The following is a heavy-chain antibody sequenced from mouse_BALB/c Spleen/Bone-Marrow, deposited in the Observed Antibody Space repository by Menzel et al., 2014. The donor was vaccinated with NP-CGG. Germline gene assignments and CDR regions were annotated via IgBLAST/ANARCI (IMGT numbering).Heavy chain of an antibody. D-gene: IGHD2-1*01. J-gene: IGHJ2*01. V-gene: IGHV8-12*01. CDR1: GFSLSTSGMG. CDR3: ARRAGGNYDY. CDR2: IYWDNDK. Sequence: ESGPGILQPSQTLSLTCSFSGFSLSTSGMGVSWIRQPSGKGLEWLAHIYWDNDKRYNPSLKSRLTISKDTSSDQVFLKITSVDTADTATYYCARRAGGNYDYWGQGTTPTVSS.